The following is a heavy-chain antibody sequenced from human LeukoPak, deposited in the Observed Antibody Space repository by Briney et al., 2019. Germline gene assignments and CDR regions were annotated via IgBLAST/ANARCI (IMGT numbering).Heavy chain of an antibody. J-gene: IGHJ4*02. V-gene: IGHV3-48*04. D-gene: IGHD3-22*01. CDR2: ISGSGSTI. Sequence: PGGPLRLSCAASGFTFSIYSMNWVRQAPGKGLEWVSYISGSGSTIYYADSVKGRFTISRDNAKNSLYLQMNSLRAEDTAVYYCAGSYYYDSSEYWGQGTLVTVSS. CDR3: AGSYYYDSSEY. CDR1: GFTFSIYS.